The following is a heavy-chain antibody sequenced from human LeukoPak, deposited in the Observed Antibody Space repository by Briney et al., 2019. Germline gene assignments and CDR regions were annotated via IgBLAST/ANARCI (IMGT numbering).Heavy chain of an antibody. J-gene: IGHJ4*02. CDR1: GFTFSSYW. D-gene: IGHD3-3*01. CDR3: ARDNFGIDY. Sequence: GGSLRLSCAASGFTFSSYWMHWVRHAPGKGLVWVSRIKTDVISTTYADSVKGRFTISRGNAKNTLYLQMNSLRAEDTAVYYCARDNFGIDYWGQGTLVTVSS. CDR2: IKTDVIST. V-gene: IGHV3-74*01.